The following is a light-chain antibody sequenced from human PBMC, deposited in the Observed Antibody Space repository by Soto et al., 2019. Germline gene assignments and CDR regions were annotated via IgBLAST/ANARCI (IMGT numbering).Light chain of an antibody. CDR2: ENN. CDR3: QSYDSSLSGYV. V-gene: IGLV1-40*01. CDR1: SSNIGAGYE. J-gene: IGLJ1*01. Sequence: QSVLTQPPSVSEAPGQRVTISCTGSSSNIGAGYEAHWYQQVPGTAPKLLIYENNNRPSGVPDRFSGSKSGTSASLAITGLEAEDEAEYYCQSYDSSLSGYVFVTGTKLTVL.